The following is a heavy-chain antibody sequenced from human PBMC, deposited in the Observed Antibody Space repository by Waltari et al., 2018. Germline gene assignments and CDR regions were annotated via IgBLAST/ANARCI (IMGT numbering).Heavy chain of an antibody. Sequence: QVLLQESGPGLMQASQTLSLTCTVSGDPISSADYHWSWIRRPAGKEMQWIGRVSSTGSANYDPSLKRRATISVDSSKNQFSLSLTSVTAADTATYYCAREDLAVRKTGGFDYWGQGVLVSVSS. D-gene: IGHD6-19*01. J-gene: IGHJ4*02. CDR3: AREDLAVRKTGGFDY. V-gene: IGHV4-61*02. CDR2: VSSTGSA. CDR1: GDPISSADYH.